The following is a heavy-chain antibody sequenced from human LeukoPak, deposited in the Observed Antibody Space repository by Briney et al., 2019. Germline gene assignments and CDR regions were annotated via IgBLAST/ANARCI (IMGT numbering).Heavy chain of an antibody. Sequence: GGSLRLSCAASGFTVSSNYMGWVRQAPGKGLEWVSVIYSGGSTYYADSVKGRFTISRDNSKNTLYLQMNSLRAEDTAVYYCARVWNYGALDYWGQGTLVTVSS. J-gene: IGHJ4*02. V-gene: IGHV3-53*01. CDR1: GFTVSSNY. CDR2: IYSGGST. CDR3: ARVWNYGALDY. D-gene: IGHD1-7*01.